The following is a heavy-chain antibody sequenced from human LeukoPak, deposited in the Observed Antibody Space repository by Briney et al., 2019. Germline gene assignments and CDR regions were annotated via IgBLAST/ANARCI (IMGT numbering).Heavy chain of an antibody. CDR1: GFTFGSYT. Sequence: GGSLRLSCAASGFTFGSYTMSWVRQAPGKGLEWVSGINWNGGNTGYADSVKGRFTISRDNAKNSLYLQMNSLRAEDTALYYCAREYYDFWSGYYSYWGQGTLVTVSS. CDR3: AREYYDFWSGYYSY. D-gene: IGHD3-3*01. CDR2: INWNGGNT. V-gene: IGHV3-20*04. J-gene: IGHJ4*02.